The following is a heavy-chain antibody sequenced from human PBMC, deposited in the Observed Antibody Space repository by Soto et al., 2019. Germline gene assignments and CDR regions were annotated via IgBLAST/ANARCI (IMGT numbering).Heavy chain of an antibody. J-gene: IGHJ4*02. CDR3: ARVYDSSGYLFDY. V-gene: IGHV4-30-4*01. Sequence: SETLSLTCTVSGGSISSGDYYWSWIRQPPGKGLEWIGYIYCSGSTYYNPSLKSRVTISVDTSKNQFSLKLSSVTAADTAVYYCARVYDSSGYLFDYWGQGTLVTVSS. CDR1: GGSISSGDYY. D-gene: IGHD3-22*01. CDR2: IYCSGST.